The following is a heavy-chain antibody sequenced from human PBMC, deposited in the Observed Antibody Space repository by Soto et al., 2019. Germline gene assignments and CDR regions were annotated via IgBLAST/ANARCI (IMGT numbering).Heavy chain of an antibody. CDR1: GGSIISGGYS. V-gene: IGHV4-30-2*01. Sequence: SETLSLTCAVSGGSIISGGYSWSWIRQPPGKGLEWIGYIYHSGNTYYNPSLKSRVTISVDRSKNQFSLKLSSVTAADTAVYYCARVPDRWAQRTLVTVSS. CDR3: ARVPDR. J-gene: IGHJ5*02. CDR2: IYHSGNT.